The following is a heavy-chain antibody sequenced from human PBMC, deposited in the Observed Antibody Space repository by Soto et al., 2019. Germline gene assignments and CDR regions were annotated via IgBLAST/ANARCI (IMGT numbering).Heavy chain of an antibody. CDR1: GFTFSSYA. V-gene: IGHV3-23*01. CDR3: AKGTTAVYCFDF. CDR2: ISATGGSA. J-gene: IGHJ4*02. D-gene: IGHD2-15*01. Sequence: DVQLLESGGGLVQPGVSLRLSCAASGFTFSSYAMSWVRQAPGKGLEWVSAISATGGSAFYADSVKGRFTISRDNSKNTVFLQIDSLVTEDTAVYYCAKGTTAVYCFDFWGQGTLVTVSS.